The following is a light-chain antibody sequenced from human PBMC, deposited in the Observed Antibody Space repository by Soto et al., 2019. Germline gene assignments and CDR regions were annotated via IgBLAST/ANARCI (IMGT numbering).Light chain of an antibody. Sequence: QSVLTQPPSASGTPGQRVTISCSGSSSNIGSNTVNWYQQLPGTAPKLLIYYNNQRPSGVPDRFSGSKSGTSASLAISGLQSEDEAGYYCAAWDDSLNGFVVFGGGTKVTVL. V-gene: IGLV1-44*01. CDR3: AAWDDSLNGFVV. CDR1: SSNIGSNT. J-gene: IGLJ2*01. CDR2: YNN.